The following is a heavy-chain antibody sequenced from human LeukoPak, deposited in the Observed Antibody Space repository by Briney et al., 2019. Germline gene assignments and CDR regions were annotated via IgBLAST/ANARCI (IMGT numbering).Heavy chain of an antibody. J-gene: IGHJ4*02. D-gene: IGHD1-20*01. CDR3: AKRGPYICSGHYYLDC. Sequence: GGSLRLSCAASGFTFSSYSMNWVRQAPGKGLEWVSSISGSGVGTYYADSVKGRFTISRDNSKTTLNLQINSLRSEDTAVQYGAKRGPYICSGHYYLDCCGQGNLVTVSS. CDR2: ISGSGVGT. V-gene: IGHV3-23*01. CDR1: GFTFSSYS.